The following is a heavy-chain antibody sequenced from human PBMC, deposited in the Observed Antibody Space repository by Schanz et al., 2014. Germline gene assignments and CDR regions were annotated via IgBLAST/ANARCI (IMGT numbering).Heavy chain of an antibody. Sequence: EVQLLESGGGLVQPGGSLRLSCAASGFTFSSYAMSWVRQAPGKGPEWVANIKHDGSVKDYVDSVEGRFTISRDNAKRSLFLQMNSLRVEDTAIYYCARDSNGDDGYRFWFDAWGQGILVTVSS. CDR2: IKHDGSVK. CDR3: ARDSNGDDGYRFWFDA. V-gene: IGHV3-7*01. D-gene: IGHD4-17*01. J-gene: IGHJ5*02. CDR1: GFTFSSYA.